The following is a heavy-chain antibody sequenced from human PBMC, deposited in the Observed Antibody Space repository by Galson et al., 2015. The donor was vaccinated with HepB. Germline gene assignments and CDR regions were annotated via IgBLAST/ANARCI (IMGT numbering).Heavy chain of an antibody. CDR2: ISYDGSNK. V-gene: IGHV3-30-3*01. J-gene: IGHJ3*02. CDR3: ARSDEVVVPAASPEHDAFDI. CDR1: GFTFSSYA. Sequence: SLRLSCAASGFTFSSYAMHWVRQAPGKGLEWVAVISYDGSNKYYADSVKGRFTISRDNSKNTLYLQMNSLRAEDTAVYYCARSDEVVVPAASPEHDAFDIWGQGTMVTVSS. D-gene: IGHD2-2*01.